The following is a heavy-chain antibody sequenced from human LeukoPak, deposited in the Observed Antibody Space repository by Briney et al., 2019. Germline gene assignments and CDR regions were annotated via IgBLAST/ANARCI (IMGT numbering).Heavy chain of an antibody. CDR3: ARCFYDTSAYYFDY. J-gene: IGHJ4*02. CDR1: GFTVSSNY. Sequence: GGSLRLSCAASGFTVSSNYMSWVRQAPGKGLEWVSVIYSGGSTYYADSVKGRFTISRDNAKNSLYLQMNSLRAEDTAVYYCARCFYDTSAYYFDYWGQGTLVTVSS. V-gene: IGHV3-53*01. CDR2: IYSGGST. D-gene: IGHD3-22*01.